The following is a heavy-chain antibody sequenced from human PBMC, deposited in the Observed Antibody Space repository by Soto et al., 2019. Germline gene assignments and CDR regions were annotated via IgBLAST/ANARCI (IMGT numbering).Heavy chain of an antibody. CDR2: ISGSGTNT. J-gene: IGHJ3*02. V-gene: IGHV3-23*01. CDR1: GFAFRTYA. CDR3: AKDLREWLRNDFDI. D-gene: IGHD5-12*01. Sequence: PGGSLRLSCAASGFAFRTYAMSWVRQAPGKGLECVSAISGSGTNTYYADSVKGRFTISRDNSKDTVYLQMDSLRAEDTALYYCAKDLREWLRNDFDIWGPGPIVTVSS.